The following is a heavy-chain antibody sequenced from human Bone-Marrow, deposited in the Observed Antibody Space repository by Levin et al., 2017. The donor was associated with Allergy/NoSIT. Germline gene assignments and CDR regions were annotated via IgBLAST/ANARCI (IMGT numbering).Heavy chain of an antibody. D-gene: IGHD3-10*01. CDR1: GDTFSSYT. Sequence: GASVKVSCKASGDTFSSYTISWVRQAPGQGVEWMGGIIPIFGRPTYAQKFQGRVTITADESTSTAYMELSSLRSEDTAVYFCTEGGRYYSGSGSYSRIDSWGQGTLVTVSS. CDR3: TEGGRYYSGSGSYSRIDS. CDR2: IIPIFGRP. J-gene: IGHJ4*02. V-gene: IGHV1-69*13.